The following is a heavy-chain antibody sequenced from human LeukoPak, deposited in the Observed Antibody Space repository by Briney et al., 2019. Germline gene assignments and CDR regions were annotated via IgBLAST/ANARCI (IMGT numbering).Heavy chain of an antibody. CDR1: GFTFSSYS. Sequence: GGSLRLSCAASGFTFSSYSMNWVRQAPGKGLEWVANIRQDGSEKYYVDSVKGRFTISRDNAQNSLYLQMNSLRVEDTAVYYCASPAEGYWGQGTLATVSS. CDR3: ASPAEGY. J-gene: IGHJ4*02. CDR2: IRQDGSEK. V-gene: IGHV3-7*03.